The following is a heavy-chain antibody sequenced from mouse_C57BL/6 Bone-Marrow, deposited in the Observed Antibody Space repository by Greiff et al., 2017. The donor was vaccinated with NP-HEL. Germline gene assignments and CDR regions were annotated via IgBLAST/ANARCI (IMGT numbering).Heavy chain of an antibody. V-gene: IGHV7-3*01. Sequence: EVMLVESGGGLVQPGGSLSLSCAASGFTFTDYYMSWVRQPPGKALEWLGFIRNKATGYTTEYSASVKGRFTISRDNSQSILYLQMNALRAEDSATYYCASPNYYGSSGPYYAMDYWGQGTSVTVSS. CDR2: IRNKATGYTT. CDR3: ASPNYYGSSGPYYAMDY. D-gene: IGHD1-1*01. J-gene: IGHJ4*01. CDR1: GFTFTDYY.